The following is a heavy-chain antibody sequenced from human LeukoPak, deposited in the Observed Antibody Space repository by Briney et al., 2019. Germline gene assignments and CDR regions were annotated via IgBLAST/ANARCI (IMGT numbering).Heavy chain of an antibody. Sequence: ASVKVSCKVSGYTLTELSMHWVRQAPGKGLEWMGGFDPEDGETIYAQKFQGRVTMTEDTSTDAAYMELGSLRSGDTAVYYCATGLECLGPNYWGQGTLVTVSS. D-gene: IGHD5/OR15-5a*01. CDR2: FDPEDGET. CDR3: ATGLECLGPNY. J-gene: IGHJ4*02. CDR1: GYTLTELS. V-gene: IGHV1-24*01.